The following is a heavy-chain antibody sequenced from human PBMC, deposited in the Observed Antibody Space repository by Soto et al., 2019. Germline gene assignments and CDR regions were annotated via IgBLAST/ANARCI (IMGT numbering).Heavy chain of an antibody. CDR1: GGTISGYY. V-gene: IGHV4-4*07. CDR2: IYSSGST. J-gene: IGHJ5*02. Sequence: SETLSLTCTVTGGTISGYYWTWIRQSAGGGLEWIGRIYSSGSTNYNPSLKSRVTISLDTSMNHFSLRLSSVTAADTSVYYCARGQRYSDCLDPWGQGTLVT. D-gene: IGHD2-15*01. CDR3: ARGQRYSDCLDP.